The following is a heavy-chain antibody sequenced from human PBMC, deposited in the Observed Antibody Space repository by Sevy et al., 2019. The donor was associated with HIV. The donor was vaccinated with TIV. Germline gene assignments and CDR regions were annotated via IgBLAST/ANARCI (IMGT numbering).Heavy chain of an antibody. J-gene: IGHJ4*02. CDR2: ISSGGSTI. Sequence: GGSLRLSCAASGFTFSSYEMNWVRQAPGKGLEWVSYISSGGSTIYYADSVKGRFTISRDNAKNSLYLQMNSLRAEDTAVYYCAREDFTVTTHFDYWGQGTLVTVSS. CDR3: AREDFTVTTHFDY. V-gene: IGHV3-48*03. CDR1: GFTFSSYE. D-gene: IGHD4-17*01.